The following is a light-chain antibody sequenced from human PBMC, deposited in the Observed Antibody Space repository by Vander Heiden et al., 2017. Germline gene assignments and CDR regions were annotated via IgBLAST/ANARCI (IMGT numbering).Light chain of an antibody. CDR3: QSYDSSLSGSGV. V-gene: IGLV1-40*01. J-gene: IGLJ2*01. CDR1: SSNIGAGYD. Sequence: QSVLPQPPSVSAAPAQRVTLSCTGSSSNIGAGYDVHWYQQLPGTAPKLLIYGNSNRPSGVPDRFSGSKSGTSASLAITGLQAEDEADYYCQSYDSSLSGSGVFGGGTKLTVL. CDR2: GNS.